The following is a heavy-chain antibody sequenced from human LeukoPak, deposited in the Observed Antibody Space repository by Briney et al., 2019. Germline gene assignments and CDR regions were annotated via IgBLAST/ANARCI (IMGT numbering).Heavy chain of an antibody. CDR1: GFTFSSYE. D-gene: IGHD3-10*02. V-gene: IGHV3-48*03. J-gene: IGHJ6*04. Sequence: GGSLRLSCAASGFTFSSYEMNWVRQAPGKGLEWVSYISSSGSTIYYSDSVKGRFTISRDNAKNSLYLQMNSLRAKDTAVYYCAELGITMIGGVWGKGTTVTISS. CDR3: AELGITMIGGV. CDR2: ISSSGSTI.